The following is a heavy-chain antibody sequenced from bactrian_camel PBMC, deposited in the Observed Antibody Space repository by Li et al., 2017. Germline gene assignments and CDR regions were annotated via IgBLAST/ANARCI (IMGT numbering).Heavy chain of an antibody. D-gene: IGHD5*01. CDR3: VADPYPQYDLGTTQSWTY. CDR1: EYTGYSRRC. J-gene: IGHJ4*01. CDR2: NDIDGST. V-gene: IGHV3S53*01. Sequence: HVQLVESGGGSVQPGGSLRLSCVASEYTGYSRRCMAWFRQAPGQEREGVAANDIDGSTTYADSVKGRFTLARETAKNTLYLQMTNLKPEDSGTYYCVADPYPQYDLGTTQSWTYWGQGTQVTVS.